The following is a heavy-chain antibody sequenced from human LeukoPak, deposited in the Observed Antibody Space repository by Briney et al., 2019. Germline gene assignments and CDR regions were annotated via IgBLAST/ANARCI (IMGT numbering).Heavy chain of an antibody. CDR2: ISGSGGST. Sequence: GALRLSCAASGFTFNSYAMSWVRQAPGKGLEWVSAISGSGGSTYYADSVKGRFTISRDNSKNTLYLQMNSLRAEDTAVYYCAKSQGYYDSSGYPYYFDYWGQGTLVTVSS. V-gene: IGHV3-23*01. J-gene: IGHJ4*02. CDR1: GFTFNSYA. CDR3: AKSQGYYDSSGYPYYFDY. D-gene: IGHD3-22*01.